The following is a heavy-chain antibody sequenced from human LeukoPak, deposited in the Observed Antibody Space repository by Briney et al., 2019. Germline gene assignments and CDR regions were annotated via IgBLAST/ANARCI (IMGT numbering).Heavy chain of an antibody. V-gene: IGHV4-39*01. Sequence: PSETLSLTCTVSGGSMSSSGQYWGWIRPSPVKGLEWIGSIYYSGSTYYNPSLKSRVTISVDTSKNQFSLELRSVTAADTAIYYCARNMTAISRLDVFDIWGPGTMVTVS. CDR2: IYYSGST. CDR1: GGSMSSSGQY. D-gene: IGHD2-21*02. J-gene: IGHJ3*02. CDR3: ARNMTAISRLDVFDI.